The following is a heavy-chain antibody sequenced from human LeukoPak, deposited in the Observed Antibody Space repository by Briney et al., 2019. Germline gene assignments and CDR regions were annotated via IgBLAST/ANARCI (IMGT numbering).Heavy chain of an antibody. CDR3: VRRYYEYNVYDRHFDF. D-gene: IGHD5/OR15-5a*01. J-gene: IGHJ4*02. CDR2: ISDDGSIT. CDR1: GFTFSRDW. V-gene: IGHV3-74*03. Sequence: GGSLRLSCAASGFTFSRDWMHWLRQAPGKAPVWVSRISDDGSITTYADSVQGRFNISRDNAKSTVFLQMNSLRVEDTAVYFCVRRYYEYNVYDRHFDFWGQGILVIVSS.